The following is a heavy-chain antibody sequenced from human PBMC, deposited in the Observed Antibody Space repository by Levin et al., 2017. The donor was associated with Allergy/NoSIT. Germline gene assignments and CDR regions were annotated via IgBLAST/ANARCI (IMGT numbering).Heavy chain of an antibody. V-gene: IGHV3-64D*06. D-gene: IGHD6-19*01. CDR2: ISSNGGST. Sequence: QAGGSLRLSCSASGFTFSSYAMHWVRQAPGKGLEYVSAISSNGGSTYYADSVKGRFTISRDNSKNTLYLQMSSLRAEDTAVYYCVILAQWLVPNDAFDIWGQGTMVTVSS. CDR1: GFTFSSYA. J-gene: IGHJ3*02. CDR3: VILAQWLVPNDAFDI.